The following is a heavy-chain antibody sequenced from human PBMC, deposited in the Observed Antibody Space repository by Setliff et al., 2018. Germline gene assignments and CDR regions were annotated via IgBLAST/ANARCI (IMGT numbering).Heavy chain of an antibody. Sequence: SETLSLTCTVSGGSISSSSYYWSWIRQPPGKGLEWIGEINHSGSTNYNPSLKSRVTISVDTSKNQFSLKLSSVTAADTAVYYCASQEPLYSSGWYYFDYWGQGTLVTVS. V-gene: IGHV4-39*07. J-gene: IGHJ4*02. D-gene: IGHD6-19*01. CDR3: ASQEPLYSSGWYYFDY. CDR2: INHSGST. CDR1: GGSISSSSYY.